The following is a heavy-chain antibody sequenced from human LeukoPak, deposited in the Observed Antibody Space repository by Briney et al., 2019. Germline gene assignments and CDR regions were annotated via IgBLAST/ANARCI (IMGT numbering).Heavy chain of an antibody. CDR3: ARVKTDYYDSSGYSSRAFDI. V-gene: IGHV1-2*02. CDR2: INPKSGGT. CDR1: GYTFTGYY. J-gene: IGHJ3*02. D-gene: IGHD3-22*01. Sequence: ASVKVSCKASGYTFTGYYIHWVRQAPGQGLEWMGWINPKSGGTNSAQKFQGRVTMTRDTSISTAYMELSRLRSDDTAVYYCARVKTDYYDSSGYSSRAFDIWGQGTMVTVSS.